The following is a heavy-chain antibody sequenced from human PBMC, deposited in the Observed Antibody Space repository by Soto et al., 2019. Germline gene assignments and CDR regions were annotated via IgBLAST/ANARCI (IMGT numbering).Heavy chain of an antibody. D-gene: IGHD3-10*01. CDR2: ISGHGDAT. J-gene: IGHJ4*02. CDR1: GFPFTGYA. CDR3: ANSRVSMVRGLIIIPNY. V-gene: IGHV3-23*01. Sequence: PGGSLRLSCAASGFPFTGYAMSWVRQAPGKGLEWVSAISGHGDATFYADSVKGRFTIPRDNSKNTLYLHMNSLRAEDTALYYCANSRVSMVRGLIIIPNYWGQGTLVTVSS.